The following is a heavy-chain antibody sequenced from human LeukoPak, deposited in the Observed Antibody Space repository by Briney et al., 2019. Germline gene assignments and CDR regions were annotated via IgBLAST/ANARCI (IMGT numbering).Heavy chain of an antibody. Sequence: ASVKVSCKASGYTFTGYYIHWVRQAPGQGLEWMGWINPNSGGTTYAQKFQGRVTVTRDTSISTAYMELNRLRSDDTAVYYCARVFVNYYGSGSYYPLYNWFDPWGQGTLVTVSS. J-gene: IGHJ5*02. D-gene: IGHD3-10*01. CDR3: ARVFVNYYGSGSYYPLYNWFDP. V-gene: IGHV1-2*02. CDR1: GYTFTGYY. CDR2: INPNSGGT.